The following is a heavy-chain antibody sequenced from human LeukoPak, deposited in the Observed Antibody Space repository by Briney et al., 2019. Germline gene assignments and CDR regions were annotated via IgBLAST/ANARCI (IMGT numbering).Heavy chain of an antibody. J-gene: IGHJ4*02. D-gene: IGHD4-4*01. CDR1: GRSFSGYY. Sequence: PSETLSLTCAVYGRSFSGYYWSWIRQPPGKGLEWIGEINHSGSTNYNPSLKSRVTISVDTSKNQFSLKLSPVTAADTDVYYCARSNRPIRYFDYWGQGTLVTVSS. CDR3: ARSNRPIRYFDY. CDR2: INHSGST. V-gene: IGHV4-34*01.